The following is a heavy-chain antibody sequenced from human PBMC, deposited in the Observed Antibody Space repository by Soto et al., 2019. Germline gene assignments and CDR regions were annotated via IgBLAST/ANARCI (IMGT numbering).Heavy chain of an antibody. CDR2: ITDNGGST. V-gene: IGHV3-23*01. J-gene: IGHJ4*02. CDR3: AKERATTTAFDY. Sequence: PWGSLRLSCAASGFTLRRDGMSWVRKAPGKGLEWVSLITDNGGSTYYADSVKGRFTISRDNTKNTLFLQMNSLRAEDTAVYYCAKERATTTAFDYWGQGALVTVSS. D-gene: IGHD4-17*01. CDR1: GFTLRRDG.